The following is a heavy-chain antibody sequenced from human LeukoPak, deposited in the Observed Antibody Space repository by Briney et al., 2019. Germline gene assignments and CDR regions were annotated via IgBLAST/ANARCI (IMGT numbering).Heavy chain of an antibody. J-gene: IGHJ4*02. Sequence: GASVKVSCKASGFTFTSSAMQWVRQARGQRLEWIGWIVVGSGNTNYAQKFQERVTITRDMSTSTAYMELSSLRSEDTAVYYCARDRGIAAAGSYFDYWGQGTLVTVSS. CDR2: IVVGSGNT. CDR1: GFTFTSSA. D-gene: IGHD6-13*01. CDR3: ARDRGIAAAGSYFDY. V-gene: IGHV1-58*02.